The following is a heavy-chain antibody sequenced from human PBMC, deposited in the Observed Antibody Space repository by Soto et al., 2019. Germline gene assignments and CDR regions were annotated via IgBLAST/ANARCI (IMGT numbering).Heavy chain of an antibody. CDR2: IYYSGST. CDR3: ARHPSDFWFDP. D-gene: IGHD2-21*02. V-gene: IGHV4-39*01. Sequence: SERLSLTCSVTGGSISSSSYFWGLIRQPPGKGLEWIGSIYYSGSTYYNPSLKSRVTVSVDTSKNQFSLKLSSVTAADTAVYYCARHPSDFWFDPWGQGTLVTVS. CDR1: GGSISSSSYF. J-gene: IGHJ5*02.